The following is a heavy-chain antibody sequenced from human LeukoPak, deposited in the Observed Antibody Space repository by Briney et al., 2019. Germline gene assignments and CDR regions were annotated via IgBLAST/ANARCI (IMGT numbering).Heavy chain of an antibody. CDR2: INHSGST. CDR1: GGSFSGYY. D-gene: IGHD5-12*01. Sequence: PSETLSLTCAVYGGSFSGYYWSWIRQPPGKGREWIGEINHSGSTNYNPSLKSRVTISVDTSKNQFSLKLSSVTAADTAVYYCARGPRLRQYYYYYYMDVWGKGTTVTVSS. V-gene: IGHV4-34*01. CDR3: ARGPRLRQYYYYYYMDV. J-gene: IGHJ6*03.